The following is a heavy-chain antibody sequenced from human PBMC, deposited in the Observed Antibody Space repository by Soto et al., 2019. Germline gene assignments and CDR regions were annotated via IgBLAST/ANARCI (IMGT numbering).Heavy chain of an antibody. J-gene: IGHJ4*02. CDR3: ARQGMAGLNFDY. CDR1: GYSFTSYW. Sequence: PGESLKISCKGSGYSFTSYWIGWVRQMPGKGLEWMGRIDPSDSYTNYSPSFQGHVTISADKSISTAYLQWSSLKASDTAMYYCARQGMAGLNFDYWGQGTLVTVSS. D-gene: IGHD6-19*01. V-gene: IGHV5-10-1*01. CDR2: IDPSDSYT.